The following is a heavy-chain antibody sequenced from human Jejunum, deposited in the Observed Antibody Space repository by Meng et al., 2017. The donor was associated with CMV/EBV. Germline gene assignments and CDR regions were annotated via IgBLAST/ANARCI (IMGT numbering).Heavy chain of an antibody. Sequence: CNASGYNFTSNNIIWVRQAPGRGPEWMGWINTNTGNPTYAQGFTGRFVFSLDTSVSTTYLQISSLKAEDTAVYYCARDGLSGRYFDYWGQGTLVTVSS. V-gene: IGHV7-4-1*02. CDR3: ARDGLSGRYFDY. D-gene: IGHD1-26*01. CDR2: INTNTGNP. J-gene: IGHJ4*02. CDR1: GYNFTSNN.